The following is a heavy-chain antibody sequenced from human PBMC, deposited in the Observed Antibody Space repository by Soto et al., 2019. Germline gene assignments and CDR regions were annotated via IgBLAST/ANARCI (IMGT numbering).Heavy chain of an antibody. V-gene: IGHV3-23*01. J-gene: IGHJ6*02. D-gene: IGHD2-15*01. CDR2: ISGSGGST. CDR1: GFTFSSYA. Sequence: VGSLRLSCAASGFTFSSYAMSWVRQAPGKGLEWVSAISGSGGSTYYADSVKGRFTISRDNPKNTLYLQMNSLRAEDTAVYYCAKVKVFGDILDYYYGMDVWGQGTTVTVSS. CDR3: AKVKVFGDILDYYYGMDV.